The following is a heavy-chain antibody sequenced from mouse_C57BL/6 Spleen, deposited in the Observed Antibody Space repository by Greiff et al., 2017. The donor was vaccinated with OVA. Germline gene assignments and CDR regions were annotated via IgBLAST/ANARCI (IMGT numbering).Heavy chain of an antibody. CDR3: ARSNYYGSSRFAY. Sequence: QVQLQQPGAELVMPGASVKLSCKASGYTFTSYWMHWVKQRPGQGLEWIGEIDPSDSYTNYNQKFKGKSTLTVDKSSSTAYMQLSSLTSEDSAVYYCARSNYYGSSRFAYWGQGTLVTVSA. D-gene: IGHD1-1*01. J-gene: IGHJ3*01. CDR1: GYTFTSYW. V-gene: IGHV1-69*01. CDR2: IDPSDSYT.